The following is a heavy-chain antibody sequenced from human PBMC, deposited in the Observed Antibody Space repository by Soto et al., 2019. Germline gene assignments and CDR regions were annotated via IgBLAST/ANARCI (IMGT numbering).Heavy chain of an antibody. CDR3: GRLIEVRSRQNWFDP. CDR2: IYPSWST. Sequence: QLQLQESGSGLVKPSQSLSLTCAVSGDSISSGGHSWSWIRQPPGPGLEWLGYIYPSWSTYYNPSLGNRVSLSVDRPKNQFSLKLTAVTAAVTAVDYCGRLIEVRSRQNWFDPCGQGIVVSVSS. D-gene: IGHD3-16*01. CDR1: GDSISSGGHS. J-gene: IGHJ5*02. V-gene: IGHV4-30-2*01.